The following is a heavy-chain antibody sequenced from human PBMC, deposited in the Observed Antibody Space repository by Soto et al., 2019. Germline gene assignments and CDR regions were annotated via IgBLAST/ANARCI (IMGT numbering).Heavy chain of an antibody. Sequence: SETLSLTCTVSGASVTSGTNYWGWIRQPPGKGLEYIGYISHIGITNYNPSLKSRVTISADTSRNQFSLNLSSVTAADTAVYYCASLPGSGFDYWGQGTLVTVSS. V-gene: IGHV4-61*01. CDR3: ASLPGSGFDY. D-gene: IGHD2-15*01. CDR1: GASVTSGTNY. CDR2: ISHIGIT. J-gene: IGHJ4*02.